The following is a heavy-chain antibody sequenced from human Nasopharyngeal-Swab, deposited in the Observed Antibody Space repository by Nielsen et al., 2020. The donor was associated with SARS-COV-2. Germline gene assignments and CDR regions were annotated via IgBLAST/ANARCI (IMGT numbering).Heavy chain of an antibody. J-gene: IGHJ5*02. Sequence: SQTLSLTCAISGDSVSSNSAAWNWIRQSPSRGLEWLGRTYYRSKWYNDYAVSVKSRITINPDTSKNQFSLKLSSVTAADTAVYYCARAQPLTIFGVVGWFDPWGQGTLVTVSS. CDR1: GDSVSSNSAA. CDR2: TYYRSKWYN. CDR3: ARAQPLTIFGVVGWFDP. V-gene: IGHV6-1*01. D-gene: IGHD3-3*01.